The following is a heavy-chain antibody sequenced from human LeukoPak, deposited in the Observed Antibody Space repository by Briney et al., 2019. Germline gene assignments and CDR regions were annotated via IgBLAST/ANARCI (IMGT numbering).Heavy chain of an antibody. V-gene: IGHV3-23*01. CDR3: AKHDFGDFTPSPYPI. Sequence: GGSLRLSCAASGFTFSSYAMSWVRQAPGMGLEWVSTVTNNGGSTYCPGSVKGRFTISRDNSKNTLYLQMSSLRAEDTAVYYCAKHDFGDFTPSPYPIWGQGTLVTVSS. J-gene: IGHJ4*02. CDR2: VTNNGGST. CDR1: GFTFSSYA. D-gene: IGHD4-17*01.